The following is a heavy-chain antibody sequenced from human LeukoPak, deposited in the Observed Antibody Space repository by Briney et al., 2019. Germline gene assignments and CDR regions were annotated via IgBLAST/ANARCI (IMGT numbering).Heavy chain of an antibody. D-gene: IGHD1-26*01. CDR1: GFTVSSNF. J-gene: IGHJ6*03. CDR3: ARENRAVGAMGNYYYYMDV. Sequence: GGSLRLSCAASGFTVSSNFMSWVRQAPGKGLEWVSYISSSGRTIYDADSVKGRFTISRDNAKNSLYLQMNSLRAEDTAVYYCARENRAVGAMGNYYYYMDVWGKGTTVTISS. CDR2: ISSSGRTI. V-gene: IGHV3-48*04.